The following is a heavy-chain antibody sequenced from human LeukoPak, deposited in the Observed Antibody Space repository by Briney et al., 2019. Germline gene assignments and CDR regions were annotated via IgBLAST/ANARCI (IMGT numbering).Heavy chain of an antibody. V-gene: IGHV1-8*03. CDR2: MNPNSGNT. CDR3: ASRDYCSGGSCYYYYYYYMDV. Sequence: ASVKVSCKASGYTFTSYDINWVRQATGQGLEWMGWMNPNSGNTGYAQKFQGRVTITRNTSISTAYMELSSLRSEDTAVYYCASRDYCSGGSCYYYYYYYMDVWGKGTTVTVSS. CDR1: GYTFTSYD. J-gene: IGHJ6*03. D-gene: IGHD2-15*01.